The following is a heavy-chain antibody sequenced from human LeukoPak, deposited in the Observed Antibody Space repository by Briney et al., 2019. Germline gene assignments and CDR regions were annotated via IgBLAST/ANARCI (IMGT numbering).Heavy chain of an antibody. D-gene: IGHD6-6*01. Sequence: GGSLRLSCAAPGFTFSSYSMNWVRQAPGKGLEWVSSISSSSSYIYYADSVKGRFTLSRDNAENSLYLQMNSLRAEDTAVYYCARWPYSSSYYFDYWGQGTLVTVSS. V-gene: IGHV3-21*01. CDR3: ARWPYSSSYYFDY. CDR1: GFTFSSYS. CDR2: ISSSSSYI. J-gene: IGHJ4*02.